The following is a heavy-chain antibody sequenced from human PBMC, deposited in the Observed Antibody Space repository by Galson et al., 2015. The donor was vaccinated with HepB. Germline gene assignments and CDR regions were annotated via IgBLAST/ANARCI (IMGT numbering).Heavy chain of an antibody. CDR2: ISGSGGST. D-gene: IGHD1-1*01. CDR3: AEDSEKLAYNTYDYYYGMDV. CDR1: GFTFSSYA. J-gene: IGHJ6*02. V-gene: IGHV3-23*01. Sequence: SLRLSCAASGFTFSSYAMSWVRQAPGKGLEWVSAISGSGGSTYYADSVKGRFTISRDNSKNTLYLQMNSLRAEDTAVYYCAEDSEKLAYNTYDYYYGMDVWGQGTTVTVSS.